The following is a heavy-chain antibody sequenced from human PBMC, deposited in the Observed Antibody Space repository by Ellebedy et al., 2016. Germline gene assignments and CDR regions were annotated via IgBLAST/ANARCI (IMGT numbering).Heavy chain of an antibody. V-gene: IGHV4-4*02. J-gene: IGHJ4*02. D-gene: IGHD4-17*01. CDR3: ARVLYGDYPLYYFDC. CDR1: GGSISSSNW. Sequence: SETLSLTCAVSGGSISSSNWWSWVRQPPGKGLEWIGEIYHSGSTNYNPSLKSRVTISVDKSKNQFSLKLSSVTAADTAVYYCARVLYGDYPLYYFDCWGQGTLVTVSS. CDR2: IYHSGST.